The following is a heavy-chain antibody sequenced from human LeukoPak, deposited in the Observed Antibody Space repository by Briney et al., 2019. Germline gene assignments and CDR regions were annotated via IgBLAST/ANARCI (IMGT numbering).Heavy chain of an antibody. CDR3: AKGSPGRYSGYDWFPFDY. Sequence: PGGSLRLSCAASGFTFSTFAMSWGRQAPGKGLEWVSTITRSGAAKYYADSVKGRFTISRDNAKNSLYLQMNSLRAEDMALYYCAKGSPGRYSGYDWFPFDYWGQGTLVTVSS. V-gene: IGHV3-23*01. D-gene: IGHD5-12*01. CDR1: GFTFSTFA. J-gene: IGHJ4*02. CDR2: ITRSGAAK.